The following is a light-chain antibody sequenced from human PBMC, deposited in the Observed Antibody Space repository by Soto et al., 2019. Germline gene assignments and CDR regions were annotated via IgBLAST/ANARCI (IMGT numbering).Light chain of an antibody. CDR3: NSFAGSYTLV. Sequence: QSALTQPRSVSGSPGQSVTISCTGTSSDVGGYNFVSWYQHHPGKAPKLLIYDVSKRPSGVPDRFSGSKSGNTASLTISGLQAEDEADYYCNSFAGSYTLVFGGGTKLTVL. CDR2: DVS. CDR1: SSDVGGYNF. V-gene: IGLV2-11*01. J-gene: IGLJ3*02.